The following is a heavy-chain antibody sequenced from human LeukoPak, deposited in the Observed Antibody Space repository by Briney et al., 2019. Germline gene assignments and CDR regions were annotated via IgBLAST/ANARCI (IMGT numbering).Heavy chain of an antibody. CDR2: ISSSGSTT. D-gene: IGHD1-26*01. CDR1: GFTFSSHE. V-gene: IGHV3-48*03. CDR3: ANLVGATPY. J-gene: IGHJ4*02. Sequence: GGSLRLSCAASGFTFSSHEVDWVRQAPGKGLEWVSYISSSGSTTHYSDCVKGRFTISKDNAKNSLYLQMNSLRADDTAVYYCANLVGATPYWGQGTLVTVSS.